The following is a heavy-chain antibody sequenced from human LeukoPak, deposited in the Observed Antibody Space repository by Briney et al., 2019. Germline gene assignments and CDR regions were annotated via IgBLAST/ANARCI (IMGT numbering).Heavy chain of an antibody. CDR2: LSGSGDST. D-gene: IGHD3-3*02. CDR3: AKDPWLGHFWSNSYSYFDY. J-gene: IGHJ4*02. CDR1: GFTFSSYA. Sequence: GGSLRLSCAPSGFTFSSYAMSRVRQTPGKGLEWVSTLSGSGDSTYYAASVKGRFTISRYNSKNTLFLQMNSLRAEDTAVYFCAKDPWLGHFWSNSYSYFDYWGQGTLVTVST. V-gene: IGHV3-23*01.